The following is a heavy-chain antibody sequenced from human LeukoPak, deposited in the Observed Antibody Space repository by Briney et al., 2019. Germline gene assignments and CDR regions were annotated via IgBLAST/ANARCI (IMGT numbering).Heavy chain of an antibody. Sequence: ASVKVSCKASGYTFTSYGISWVRQAPGQGLEWMGWINPNSGGTNYAQKFQGRVTMTRDTSISTAYMELSRLRSDDTAVYYCARDSGRSGYYPSDYWGQGTLVTVSS. D-gene: IGHD3-3*01. CDR2: INPNSGGT. V-gene: IGHV1-2*02. CDR1: GYTFTSYG. J-gene: IGHJ4*02. CDR3: ARDSGRSGYYPSDY.